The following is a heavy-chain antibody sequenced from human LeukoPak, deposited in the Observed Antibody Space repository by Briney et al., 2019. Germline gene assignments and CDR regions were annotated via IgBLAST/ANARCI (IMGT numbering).Heavy chain of an antibody. CDR1: GFTFSSYG. V-gene: IGHV3-30*02. D-gene: IGHD3-10*01. J-gene: IGHJ4*02. CDR3: ARDLLWFGESSGYFDY. Sequence: GGSLRLSCAASGFTFSSYGMHWVRQAPGKGLEWVAFISSDGTNKYYADSVKGRFTISRDNSKNTLYLQMISLRAEDTAMYYCARDLLWFGESSGYFDYWGQGTLVTVSS. CDR2: ISSDGTNK.